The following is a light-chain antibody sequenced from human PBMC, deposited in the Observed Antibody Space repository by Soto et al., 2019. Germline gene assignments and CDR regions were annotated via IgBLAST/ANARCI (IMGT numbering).Light chain of an antibody. CDR3: DQYANLPLT. CDR2: DAS. CDR1: QDITNY. Sequence: DIQMNQSPSSLSASIGDRVTITCQASQDITNYLNWYQQKPGKAPKLLIDDASNLETGVTSRFSGSGSGTDFTFTINSLHPEDIVAYYCDQYANLPLTFGGGTKVEIK. J-gene: IGKJ4*01. V-gene: IGKV1-33*01.